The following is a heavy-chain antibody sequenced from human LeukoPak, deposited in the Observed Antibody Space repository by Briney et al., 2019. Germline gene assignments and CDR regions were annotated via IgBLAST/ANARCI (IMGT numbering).Heavy chain of an antibody. CDR3: ARGERYYDYVWGSYRGSDAFDI. Sequence: PSETLSLTCAVYGGSFSGYYWSWIRQPPGKGLEWIGEINHSGSTNYNPSLKSRVTISVDTSKNQFSLKLSSVTAADTAVYYCARGERYYDYVWGSYRGSDAFDIWGQGTMVTVSS. D-gene: IGHD3-16*02. CDR2: INHSGST. J-gene: IGHJ3*02. V-gene: IGHV4-34*01. CDR1: GGSFSGYY.